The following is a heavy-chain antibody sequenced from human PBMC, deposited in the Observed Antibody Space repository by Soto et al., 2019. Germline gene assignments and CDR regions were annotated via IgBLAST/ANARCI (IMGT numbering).Heavy chain of an antibody. CDR1: GGSISSYY. V-gene: IGHV4-59*08. CDR2: IYNSGST. D-gene: IGHD3-10*01. J-gene: IGHJ4*02. CDR3: ASMGYHYGSGSYPLDY. Sequence: QVQLQESGPGLVKPSETLSLTCTVSGGSISSYYWTWIRQPPGKGLEWIGFIYNSGSTHYNPSLRSRVTISVDTSKHQSSRKLGSVTAADTAVYYCASMGYHYGSGSYPLDYWGQGTLVTVSS.